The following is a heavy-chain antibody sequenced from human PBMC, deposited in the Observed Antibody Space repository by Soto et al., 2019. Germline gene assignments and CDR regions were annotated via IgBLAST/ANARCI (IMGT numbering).Heavy chain of an antibody. CDR2: IYYSGST. D-gene: IGHD5-18*01. J-gene: IGHJ4*02. CDR1: GRSSSNYN. CDR3: ARHRYSYGVYYFDY. V-gene: IGHV4-59*08. Sequence: PSEPLSLSCIVSGRSSSNYNWTWFRRPPGKGLEWIGYIYYSGSTNYNPSLTSRVTISVDTSKNQFSLKLSSVTAADTAVYYCARHRYSYGVYYFDYWGQGTLVTVSS.